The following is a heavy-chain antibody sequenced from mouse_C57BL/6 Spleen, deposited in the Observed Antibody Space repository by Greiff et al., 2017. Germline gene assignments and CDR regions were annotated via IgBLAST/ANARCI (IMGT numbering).Heavy chain of an antibody. J-gene: IGHJ4*01. D-gene: IGHD2-1*01. CDR2: INPNNGGT. Sequence: EVQLQQSGPELVKPGASVKMPCKASGYTFTDYNMHWVKQSHGKSLEWIGYINPNNGGTSYNQKFKGKATLTVNKSSSTAYMELRSQTTEDSAAYYTAYGNPSYYAMDYWGQGTSVTVSS. CDR1: GYTFTDYN. V-gene: IGHV1-22*01. CDR3: AYGNPSYYAMDY.